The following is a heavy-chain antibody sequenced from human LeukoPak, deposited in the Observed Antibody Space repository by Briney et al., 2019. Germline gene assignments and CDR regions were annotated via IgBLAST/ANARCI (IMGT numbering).Heavy chain of an antibody. D-gene: IGHD3-22*01. V-gene: IGHV3-43*01. Sequence: GGSLRLSCAASGFTFDDYIMHWVCQAPGKGLEWVSLISWDGDTTYYADSVKGRFTSSRDNSKNSLFLQMNSLRTEDTALYYCAKARGLIGGAFDIWGQGTMVTVSS. CDR1: GFTFDDYI. J-gene: IGHJ3*02. CDR3: AKARGLIGGAFDI. CDR2: ISWDGDTT.